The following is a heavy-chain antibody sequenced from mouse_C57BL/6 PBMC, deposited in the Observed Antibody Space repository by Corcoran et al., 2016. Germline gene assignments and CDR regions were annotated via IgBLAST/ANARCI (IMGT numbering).Heavy chain of an antibody. D-gene: IGHD2-4*01. CDR3: ARGYYDYDRGFAY. CDR1: GYTFTDYN. Sequence: EVQLQQSGPELVKPGASVKMSCKASGYTFTDYNMHWVKQSHGKSLEWIGYINPNNGGTSYNQKFKGKATLTVNKSSSTAYMELRSLTSEDSAVYYCARGYYDYDRGFAYWGQGTLVTVSA. J-gene: IGHJ3*01. CDR2: INPNNGGT. V-gene: IGHV1-22*01.